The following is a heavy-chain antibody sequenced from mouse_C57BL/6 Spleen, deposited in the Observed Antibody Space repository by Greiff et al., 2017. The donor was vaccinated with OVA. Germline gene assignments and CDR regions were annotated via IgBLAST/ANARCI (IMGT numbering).Heavy chain of an antibody. Sequence: VKLQQPGAELVKPGASVKLSCKASGYTFTSYWMQWVKQRPGQGLEWIGEIDPSDSYTNYNQKFKGKATLTVDTSSSTAYMQLSSLTSEDSAVYYCARWEITTVVDYWGQGTTLTVSS. V-gene: IGHV1-50*01. CDR1: GYTFTSYW. D-gene: IGHD1-1*01. CDR2: IDPSDSYT. CDR3: ARWEITTVVDY. J-gene: IGHJ2*01.